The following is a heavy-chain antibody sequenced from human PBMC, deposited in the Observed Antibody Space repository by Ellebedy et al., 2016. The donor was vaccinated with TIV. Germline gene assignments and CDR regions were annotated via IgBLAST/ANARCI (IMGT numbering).Heavy chain of an antibody. D-gene: IGHD5-24*01. Sequence: MPSETLSLTCTVSGGSVSSGSYYWSWIRQPPGKGLEWIGYIYYSGSTNYNPSLKSRVTISVDTSTNQFSLKLGSVTAADTAVYYCARGVGEMAPNYYYYGMDVWGQGTTVTVSS. CDR1: GGSVSSGSYY. CDR2: IYYSGST. J-gene: IGHJ6*02. V-gene: IGHV4-61*01. CDR3: ARGVGEMAPNYYYYGMDV.